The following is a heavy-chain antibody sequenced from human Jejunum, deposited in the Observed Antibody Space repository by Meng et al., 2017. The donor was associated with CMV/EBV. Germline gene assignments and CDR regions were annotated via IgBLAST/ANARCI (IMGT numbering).Heavy chain of an antibody. D-gene: IGHD3-10*01. CDR3: ASLKGGPGGMDV. J-gene: IGHJ6*02. CDR1: GGSISGYY. Sequence: CAVSGGSISGYYWSWLRQPPGKGLEWIGYIYYSGRTNYNPSLKSRVTISVDTSKNQFSLKLSSVTAADTAVYYCASLKGGPGGMDVWGQGTTVTVSS. V-gene: IGHV4-59*01. CDR2: IYYSGRT.